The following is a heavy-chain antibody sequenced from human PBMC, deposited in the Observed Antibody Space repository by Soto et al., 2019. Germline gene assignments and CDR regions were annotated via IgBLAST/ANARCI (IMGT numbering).Heavy chain of an antibody. CDR2: IWYDGSNR. D-gene: IGHD1-26*01. Sequence: LRLSCAASGFTFTNYGMHWVRQAPGKGLEWVAVIWYDGSNRFYADSVKGRFTISKDNSQNMLYLQMHSLRPEDTAVYYCTRDPYGGSRYYFDSWGQGTLVTVSS. CDR3: TRDPYGGSRYYFDS. CDR1: GFTFTNYG. V-gene: IGHV3-33*01. J-gene: IGHJ4*02.